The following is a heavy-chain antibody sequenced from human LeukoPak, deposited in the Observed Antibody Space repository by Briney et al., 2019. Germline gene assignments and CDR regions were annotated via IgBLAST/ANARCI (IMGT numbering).Heavy chain of an antibody. CDR3: AAGSCGGDCYSDY. V-gene: IGHV3-7*03. Sequence: GKSLRLSCAASGFTFSSYWMSWVRQAPGKGLEWVANIKQDGSEKYYVDSVKGRFTISRDNAKNSLYLQMNSLRAEDTAVYYCAAGSCGGDCYSDYWGQGTLVTVSS. CDR1: GFTFSSYW. CDR2: IKQDGSEK. J-gene: IGHJ4*02. D-gene: IGHD2-21*02.